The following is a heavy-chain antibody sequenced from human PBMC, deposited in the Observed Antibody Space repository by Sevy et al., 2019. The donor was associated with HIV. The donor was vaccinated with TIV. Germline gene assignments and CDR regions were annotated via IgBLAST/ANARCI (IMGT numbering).Heavy chain of an antibody. CDR3: ARDFLYYDFWSGYYRSAGWFDP. CDR1: GYTFTSYY. CDR2: INPSGGST. V-gene: IGHV1-46*01. D-gene: IGHD3-3*01. Sequence: ASVKVSCKASGYTFTSYYMHWVRQAPGQGLEWMGIINPSGGSTSYAQKFQGRVTMTRDTSTSTVYMELSSLRSEDTAVYYCARDFLYYDFWSGYYRSAGWFDPWGQGTLVTVSS. J-gene: IGHJ5*02.